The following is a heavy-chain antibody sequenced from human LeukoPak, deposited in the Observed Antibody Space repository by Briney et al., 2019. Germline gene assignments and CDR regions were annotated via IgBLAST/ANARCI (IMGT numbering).Heavy chain of an antibody. CDR2: MNPINGNT. J-gene: IGHJ5*02. D-gene: IGHD3-10*01. V-gene: IGHV1-8*01. Sequence: ASVKVSCKASGFTFTNYDINWVRQATGQGLEWMGWMNPINGNTGYVQKFQGRVTMTRDTSISTAYMELRSLTSEDTAVYYCVRDGEGVAISVNYWFDPWGQGTLVTVSS. CDR3: VRDGEGVAISVNYWFDP. CDR1: GFTFTNYD.